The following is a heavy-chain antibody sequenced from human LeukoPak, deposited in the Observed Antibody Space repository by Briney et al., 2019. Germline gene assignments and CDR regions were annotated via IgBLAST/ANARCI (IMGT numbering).Heavy chain of an antibody. CDR3: ARQRGSYSFDY. D-gene: IGHD1-26*01. CDR1: RFTFSNYW. V-gene: IGHV3-7*01. CDR2: VKQDGSEK. J-gene: IGHJ4*02. Sequence: PGGPLRLSCAASRFTFSNYWMSWVRQAPGKGLEWVANVKQDGSEKYYVDSVKGRFTMSRDNAKNSLYLQMNSLRAEDTAVYYCARQRGSYSFDYWGQGTLVTVSS.